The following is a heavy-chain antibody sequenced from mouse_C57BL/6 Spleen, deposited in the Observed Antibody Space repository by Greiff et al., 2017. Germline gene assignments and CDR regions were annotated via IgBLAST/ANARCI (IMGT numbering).Heavy chain of an antibody. CDR1: GYTFTSYW. CDR3: ARQERVYYGNYYWYFDV. CDR2: IDPSDSYT. D-gene: IGHD2-1*01. V-gene: IGHV1-69*01. J-gene: IGHJ1*03. Sequence: VQLQQSGAELVMPGASVKLSCKASGYTFTSYWMHWVKQRPGQGLEWIGEIDPSDSYTNYNQKFKGKSTLTVDKSSSTAYMQLSSLTSEDSAVYYCARQERVYYGNYYWYFDVWGTGTTVTVSS.